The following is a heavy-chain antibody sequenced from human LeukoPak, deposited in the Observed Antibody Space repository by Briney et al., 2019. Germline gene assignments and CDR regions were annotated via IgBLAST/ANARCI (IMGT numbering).Heavy chain of an antibody. J-gene: IGHJ6*02. V-gene: IGHV1-69*13. Sequence: GASVKVSCKASGGTFSSYAISWVRQAPGQGLEWMGGIIPIFGTANYAQKFQGRVTITADESTSTAYMELSSLRSEDTAVYYCASYYDSSGYPGLLYGMDVWGQGTTVTVSS. D-gene: IGHD3-22*01. CDR3: ASYYDSSGYPGLLYGMDV. CDR1: GGTFSSYA. CDR2: IIPIFGTA.